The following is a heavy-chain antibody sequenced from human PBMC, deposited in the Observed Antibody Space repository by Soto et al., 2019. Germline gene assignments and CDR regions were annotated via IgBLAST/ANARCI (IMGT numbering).Heavy chain of an antibody. J-gene: IGHJ4*02. CDR3: ARDYDYFDH. CDR1: GGSFNSGSYY. CDR2: VYYTGRT. V-gene: IGHV4-61*01. Sequence: SETLSLTCTVSGGSFNSGSYYWSWIRQPPGKGLEWIGYVYYTGRTSYNPSLKSRVTIFADTSKNQFSLMLTSVTAADTAVYYCARDYDYFDHWGQGIRVTVS. D-gene: IGHD3-16*01.